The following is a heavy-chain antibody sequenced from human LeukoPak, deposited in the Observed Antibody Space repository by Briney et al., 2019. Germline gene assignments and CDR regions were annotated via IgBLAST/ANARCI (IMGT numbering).Heavy chain of an antibody. CDR2: ISYDGSNK. CDR1: GFTFSSYA. J-gene: IGHJ4*02. CDR3: ARDLKPQPALAY. V-gene: IGHV3-30-3*01. Sequence: GGSLRLSCAASGFTFSSYAMHWVRQARGKGGEWVAVISYDGSNKYYADSVKGRFTISRDNSKNTLYLQMNSLRAEDTAVYYCARDLKPQPALAYWGQGTLVTVSS. D-gene: IGHD6-13*01.